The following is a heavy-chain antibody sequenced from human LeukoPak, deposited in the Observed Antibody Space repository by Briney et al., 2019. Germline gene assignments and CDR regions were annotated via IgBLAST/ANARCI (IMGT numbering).Heavy chain of an antibody. CDR2: INHSGST. Sequence: SETLSLTCAVYGGSFSGYYWSWIRQPPGKGLEWIGEINHSGSTNYNPSLKSRVTISVDTSKNQFSLKLSSVTAADTAVYYCARVGFYYGSGSFPFDYWGQGTLVTVSS. V-gene: IGHV4-34*01. J-gene: IGHJ4*02. D-gene: IGHD3-10*01. CDR1: GGSFSGYY. CDR3: ARVGFYYGSGSFPFDY.